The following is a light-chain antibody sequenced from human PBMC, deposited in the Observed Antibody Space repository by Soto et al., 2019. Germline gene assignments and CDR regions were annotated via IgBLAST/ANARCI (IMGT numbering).Light chain of an antibody. V-gene: IGLV2-8*01. J-gene: IGLJ1*01. CDR3: SSHGGANNFYV. CDR2: EVT. Sequence: QSALTQPPSASGSPGQSVTISCTGTSSDIGAYDYVSWYQQHPGKVPKLIIYEVTKRPSGFPDRFSASKSGNTASLTVSGLQAEDEADYYCSSHGGANNFYVFGTGTKVTVL. CDR1: SSDIGAYDY.